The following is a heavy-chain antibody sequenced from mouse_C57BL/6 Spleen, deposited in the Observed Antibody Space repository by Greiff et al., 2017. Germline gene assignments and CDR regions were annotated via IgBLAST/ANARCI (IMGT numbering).Heavy chain of an antibody. CDR3: ASPGNYFDY. Sequence: EVQLQQSGPELVKPGASVKISCKASGYTFTDYYMNWVKQSHGKSLEWIGDINPNNGGTSYNQKFKGKATLTVDKSSSTAYMELRSLTSEDSAVYYCASPGNYFDYWGQGTTLTVSS. CDR2: INPNNGGT. D-gene: IGHD1-1*02. CDR1: GYTFTDYY. V-gene: IGHV1-26*01. J-gene: IGHJ2*01.